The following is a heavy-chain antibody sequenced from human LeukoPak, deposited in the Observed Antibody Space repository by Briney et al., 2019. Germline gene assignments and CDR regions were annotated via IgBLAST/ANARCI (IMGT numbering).Heavy chain of an antibody. D-gene: IGHD3-16*01. CDR1: GGSISSGGYY. J-gene: IGHJ6*04. CDR2: IYYSGST. CDR3: ARWGREYGMDV. Sequence: PSETLSLTCTVSGGSISSGGYYWSWIRQHPGKGLEWIGYIYYSGSTYYNPSLKSRVNISIDTSKNQSSLKLSSVTAADTAVCYCARWGREYGMDVWAKGPRVTVSS. V-gene: IGHV4-31*03.